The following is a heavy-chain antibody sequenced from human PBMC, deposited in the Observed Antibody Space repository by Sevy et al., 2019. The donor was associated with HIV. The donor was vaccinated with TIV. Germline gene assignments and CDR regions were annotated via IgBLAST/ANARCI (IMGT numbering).Heavy chain of an antibody. CDR2: INAGNGNT. J-gene: IGHJ5*02. CDR1: GYTFTSYA. V-gene: IGHV1-3*01. Sequence: ASVKVSCKASGYTFTSYAMHWVRQAPGQRLEWMGWINAGNGNTKYSQKFQGRVTITRVTSASTANMELSSLRSEDTAMYYCARDLLPKYYDFWSGYNGVWFDPWGQGTLVTVSS. CDR3: ARDLLPKYYDFWSGYNGVWFDP. D-gene: IGHD3-3*01.